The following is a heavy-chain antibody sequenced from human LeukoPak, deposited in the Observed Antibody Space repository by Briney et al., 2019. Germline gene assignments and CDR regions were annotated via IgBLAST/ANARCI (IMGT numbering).Heavy chain of an antibody. J-gene: IGHJ4*02. CDR3: ARDLMLAELLLPFDY. CDR1: GYTFTSYG. Sequence: GASVKVSFKASGYTFTSYGISWVRQAPGQGLEWMGWISAYNGNTNYAQKLQGRVTMTTDTSTSTAYMELRSLRSDDTAVYYCARDLMLAELLLPFDYWGQGTLVTVSS. D-gene: IGHD1-26*01. V-gene: IGHV1-18*01. CDR2: ISAYNGNT.